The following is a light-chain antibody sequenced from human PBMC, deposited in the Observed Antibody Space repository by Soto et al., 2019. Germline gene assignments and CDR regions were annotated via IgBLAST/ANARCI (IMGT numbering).Light chain of an antibody. CDR2: GAS. CDR3: QQYGTSPFT. V-gene: IGKV3-20*01. J-gene: IGKJ4*01. Sequence: EIVLTQSPGTLSLSPGERATLSCRASQSVSSSYLAWYQHKTGQAPRLLIYGASSRATGIPDRFSGSGSGTDFTLSISRLEPEDFAVYYCQQYGTSPFTFGGGTKVEIK. CDR1: QSVSSSY.